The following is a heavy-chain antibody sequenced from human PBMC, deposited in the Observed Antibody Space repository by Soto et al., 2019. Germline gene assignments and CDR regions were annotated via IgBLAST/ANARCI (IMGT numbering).Heavy chain of an antibody. CDR3: AHRRGASTTGGAFDI. CDR1: GFSFSTSGAG. CDR2: IFWNDDK. V-gene: IGHV2-5*01. D-gene: IGHD1-1*01. J-gene: IGHJ3*02. Sequence: QITVKESGPTLVTPTQTLTLTCTFSGFSFSTSGAGVGWIRQPPGKALEWLALIFWNDDKRYTPSLNSRLTITKDTSKNQVVLTMSNLYPVDTATYFCAHRRGASTTGGAFDIWGLGTKVTVSS.